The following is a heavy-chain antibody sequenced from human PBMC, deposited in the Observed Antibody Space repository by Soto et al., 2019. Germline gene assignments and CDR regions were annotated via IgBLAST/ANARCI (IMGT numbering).Heavy chain of an antibody. D-gene: IGHD3-3*01. Sequence: QVQLVQSGAEVKKPGASVKVSCKASGYTFTSYGISWVRQAPGQGLEWMGWISAYNGNTNYAQKLQGRVTMTTDTSTRTAYMELRSLRSDDTAVYYCARAPLLYYDFWSGYSAYGMDVWGQGTTVTVSS. J-gene: IGHJ6*01. CDR1: GYTFTSYG. V-gene: IGHV1-18*01. CDR2: ISAYNGNT. CDR3: ARAPLLYYDFWSGYSAYGMDV.